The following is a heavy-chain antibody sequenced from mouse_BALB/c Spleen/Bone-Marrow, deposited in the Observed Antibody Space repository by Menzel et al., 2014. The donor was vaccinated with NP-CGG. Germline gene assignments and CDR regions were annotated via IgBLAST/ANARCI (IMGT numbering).Heavy chain of an antibody. CDR1: GYTFTSYW. J-gene: IGHJ3*01. V-gene: IGHV1S81*02. Sequence: LVEYGAEMVKPGASVKLSCKASGYTFTSYWMHWVKQRPGQGLEWIGEINPSNGRADYNEKFRSKATLTVDRSSSTAYMQLSSLTSEDSAVYYCARAGGYDGFAYWGQGTLVTVSA. CDR2: INPSNGRA. CDR3: ARAGGYDGFAY. D-gene: IGHD2-2*01.